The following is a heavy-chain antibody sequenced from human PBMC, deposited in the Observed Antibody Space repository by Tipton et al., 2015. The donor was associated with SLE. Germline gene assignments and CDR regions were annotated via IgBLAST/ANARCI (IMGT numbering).Heavy chain of an antibody. CDR3: ASSGSRRSGGFGRGGFYYYYYYMDV. V-gene: IGHV1-69*01. CDR1: GGTFSSYA. D-gene: IGHD3-10*01. Sequence: QVQLVQSGAEVKKPGASVKVSCKASGGTFSSYAINWVRQAPGQGLEWMGGIIPIFGTANYAQKFQGRVTITADESTSTAYMELSSLRSEDTAVYYCASSGSRRSGGFGRGGFYYYYYYMDVWGKGTTVTVSS. CDR2: IIPIFGTA. J-gene: IGHJ6*03.